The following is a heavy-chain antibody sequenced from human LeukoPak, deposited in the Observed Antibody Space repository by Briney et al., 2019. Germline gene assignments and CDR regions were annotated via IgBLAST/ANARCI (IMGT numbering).Heavy chain of an antibody. CDR3: ARAPATISSAFDI. D-gene: IGHD5-24*01. CDR2: IYHSGST. CDR1: GYSISSGYY. V-gene: IGHV4-38-2*01. Sequence: PSETLSLTCAVSGYSISSGYYWGWIRQPPGKGLEWIRSIYHSGSTYYNPSLKSRVTISVDTSKNQFSLKLSSVTAADTAVYYCARAPATISSAFDIWGQGTMVTVSS. J-gene: IGHJ3*02.